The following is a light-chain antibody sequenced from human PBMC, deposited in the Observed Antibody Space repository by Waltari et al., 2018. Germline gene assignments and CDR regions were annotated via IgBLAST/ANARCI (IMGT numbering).Light chain of an antibody. V-gene: IGKV1-39*01. CDR2: AAS. CDR3: QQSSSTPQST. Sequence: DIQMTQSPSSLSASIGDRVTITCRASQNIGKYLNWYQHKPGKAPKLLIYAASSLLSGVPSRFSGSGSGTDFTFTIRSLQPEDFATYYCQQSSSTPQSTFGQGTRLEIK. J-gene: IGKJ5*01. CDR1: QNIGKY.